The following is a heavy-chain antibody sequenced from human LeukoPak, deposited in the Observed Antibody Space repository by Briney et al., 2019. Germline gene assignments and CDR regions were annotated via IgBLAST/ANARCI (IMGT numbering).Heavy chain of an antibody. CDR3: AAVGGYSPFDY. D-gene: IGHD3-22*01. J-gene: IGHJ4*02. CDR1: GGSISSYY. CDR2: IHYSGST. V-gene: IGHV4-59*01. Sequence: PSETLSLTCTVSGGSISSYYWSWIRQPPGKGLEWIGYIHYSGSTNYNPSLKSRVTTSVDTSKNQFSLKLSSVTAADTAVYYCAAVGGYSPFDYWGQGTLVTVST.